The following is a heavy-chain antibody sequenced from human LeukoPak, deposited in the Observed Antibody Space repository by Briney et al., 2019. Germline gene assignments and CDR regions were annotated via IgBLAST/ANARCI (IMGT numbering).Heavy chain of an antibody. D-gene: IGHD6-13*01. Sequence: PGGSRRLSWAASGFTFEDYYWSWIRQVPGEGRGWVSYINVNGGTMHYAASVKGRFTISRDNAKNSLSLEMNSLRAEDTAVYYCARGPRILAAGSYSFDYWGQGTLVTVSS. V-gene: IGHV3-11*01. J-gene: IGHJ4*02. CDR1: GFTFEDYY. CDR2: INVNGGTM. CDR3: ARGPRILAAGSYSFDY.